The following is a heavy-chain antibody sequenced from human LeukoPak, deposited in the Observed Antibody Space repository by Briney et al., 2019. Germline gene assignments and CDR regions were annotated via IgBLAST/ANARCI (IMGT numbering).Heavy chain of an antibody. CDR2: IYHSGTT. CDR1: RGSITGYY. CDR3: ARYTSNSNYSPWRVFDN. Sequence: SETLSLTCTVSRGSITGYYWSWIRQPPGKGLEWIGYIYHSGTTNYNPSLKSRVIMSVDTSKNHFSLKLYSVTAADAAIYYCARYTSNSNYSPWRVFDNWGQGTLVTVSS. J-gene: IGHJ4*02. D-gene: IGHD1-7*01. V-gene: IGHV4-59*08.